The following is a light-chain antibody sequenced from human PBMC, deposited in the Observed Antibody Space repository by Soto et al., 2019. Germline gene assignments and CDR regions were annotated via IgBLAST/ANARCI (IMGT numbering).Light chain of an antibody. V-gene: IGLV1-44*01. Sequence: SVLTQPPSASGTPGQRVTISCSGGSSNIKTNGVSWYQQVPGAAPKLLIYSNNQRPSGAPDRFSGSKSGTSASLAISGLQSEDEATYHCATWDDSLNGLIFGGGTQLTVL. CDR1: SSNIKTNG. CDR3: ATWDDSLNGLI. J-gene: IGLJ2*01. CDR2: SNN.